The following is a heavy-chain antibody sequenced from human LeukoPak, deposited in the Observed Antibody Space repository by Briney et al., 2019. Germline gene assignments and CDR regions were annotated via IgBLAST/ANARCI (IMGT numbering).Heavy chain of an antibody. Sequence: GGSLRLSCAASGFIFSSYGMHWVRQAPGKGLEWVAFLRSDGSHKCYADSVKGRFTISRDNSKNTLYLQMNSLRAEDTAVYYCAKLGGCSSTSCYAHYYYYMDVWGKGTTVTISS. V-gene: IGHV3-30*02. J-gene: IGHJ6*03. D-gene: IGHD2-2*01. CDR2: LRSDGSHK. CDR3: AKLGGCSSTSCYAHYYYYMDV. CDR1: GFIFSSYG.